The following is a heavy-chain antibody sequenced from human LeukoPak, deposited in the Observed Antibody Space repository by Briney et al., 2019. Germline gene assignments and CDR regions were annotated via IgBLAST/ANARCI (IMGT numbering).Heavy chain of an antibody. CDR2: INPNSGGT. D-gene: IGHD3-10*01. Sequence: ASVKVSCKASGYTFTGYYMHWVRQAPGQGLEWMGWINPNSGGTNYAQKFQGRVTMTRDTSISTACMELSRLRSDDTAVYYCARATMVRGVMVYWGQGTLVTVSS. V-gene: IGHV1-2*02. CDR3: ARATMVRGVMVY. CDR1: GYTFTGYY. J-gene: IGHJ4*02.